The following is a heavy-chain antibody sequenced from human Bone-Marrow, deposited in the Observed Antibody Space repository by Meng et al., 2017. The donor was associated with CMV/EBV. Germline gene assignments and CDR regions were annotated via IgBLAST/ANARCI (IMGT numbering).Heavy chain of an antibody. CDR3: AVSTYGDPRGSFDY. Sequence: ASVKVSCKASGYRFSAYYMHWVRQAPGQGLEWMGWINPNNGDTKYAQKFQGSVTMTRDTSITTAYMEVSRLRSDDTAVYYCAVSTYGDPRGSFDYWGQGTLVTVSS. V-gene: IGHV1-2*02. J-gene: IGHJ4*02. CDR2: INPNNGDT. D-gene: IGHD4-17*01. CDR1: GYRFSAYY.